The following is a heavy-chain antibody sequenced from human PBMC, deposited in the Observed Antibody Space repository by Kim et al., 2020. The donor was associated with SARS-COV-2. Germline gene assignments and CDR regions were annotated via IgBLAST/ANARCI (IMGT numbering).Heavy chain of an antibody. D-gene: IGHD3-10*01. J-gene: IGHJ4*02. Sequence: SETLSLTCAVYGGSFSGYYWSWIRQPPGKGLEWIGEINHSGSTNYNPSLKSRVTISVDTSKNQFSLKLSSVTAADTAVYYCARVRNPGEGAGIDYWGQGTLVTVSS. V-gene: IGHV4-34*01. CDR2: INHSGST. CDR1: GGSFSGYY. CDR3: ARVRNPGEGAGIDY.